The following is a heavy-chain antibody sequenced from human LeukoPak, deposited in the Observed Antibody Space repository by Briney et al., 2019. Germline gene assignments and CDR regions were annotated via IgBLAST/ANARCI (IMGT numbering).Heavy chain of an antibody. V-gene: IGHV3-7*01. CDR3: ARTVPGHPDDYFDY. CDR2: MNQDGSAI. D-gene: IGHD6-19*01. Sequence: HTGGSLRLSCAASGFTFSRHWMSWVRQAPGKGLERVAHMNQDGSAIYSLDSVKDRFTISRDNDKNSLYLHMGGLTVADTAVYYCARTVPGHPDDYFDYWGQGTLVTVSS. CDR1: GFTFSRHW. J-gene: IGHJ4*02.